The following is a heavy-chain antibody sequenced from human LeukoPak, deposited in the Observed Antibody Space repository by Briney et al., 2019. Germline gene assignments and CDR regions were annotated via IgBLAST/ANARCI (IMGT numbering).Heavy chain of an antibody. CDR1: GFSLSTSGMC. CDR2: IDWDDDK. V-gene: IGHV2-70*01. Sequence: SGPTLVNPTQTLTLTCTFSGFSLSTSGMCVSWIRQPPGKALEWLALIDWDDDKYYSTSLKTRLTISKDTSKNQVVLTMTNMDPVDTATYYCARIRYSSSWYDAFDIWGQGTMVTVSS. J-gene: IGHJ3*02. D-gene: IGHD6-13*01. CDR3: ARIRYSSSWYDAFDI.